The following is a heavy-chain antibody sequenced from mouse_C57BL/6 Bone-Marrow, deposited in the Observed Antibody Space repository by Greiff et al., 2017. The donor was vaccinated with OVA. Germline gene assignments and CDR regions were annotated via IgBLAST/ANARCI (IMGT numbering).Heavy chain of an antibody. CDR2: IDPSDSYT. D-gene: IGHD1-1*01. CDR3: ARRVYYYGSSPSYWYFDV. J-gene: IGHJ1*03. V-gene: IGHV1-59*01. CDR1: GYTFTSYW. Sequence: QVQLQQPGAELVRPGTSVKLSCKASGYTFTSYWMHWVKQRPGQGLEWIGVIDPSDSYTNYNQKFKGKATLTVDTSSSTAYMQLSSLTSEDSAVYYCARRVYYYGSSPSYWYFDVWGTGTTVTVSS.